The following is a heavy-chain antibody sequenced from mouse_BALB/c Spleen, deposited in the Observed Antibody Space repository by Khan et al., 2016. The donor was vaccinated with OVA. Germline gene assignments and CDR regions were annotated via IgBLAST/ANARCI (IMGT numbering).Heavy chain of an antibody. D-gene: IGHD1-2*01. CDR2: ISYSGST. V-gene: IGHV3-2*02. CDR3: ARTARIKY. CDR1: GYSITSGYG. J-gene: IGHJ2*01. Sequence: VQLQQPGPGLVKPSQSLSLTCTVTGYSITSGYGWNWLRQFPGNKLEWMGYISYSGSTNYNPSLKSRISITRDTSKNQFFLQLNSVTTDDTATYYCARTARIKYWGQGTTLTVSS.